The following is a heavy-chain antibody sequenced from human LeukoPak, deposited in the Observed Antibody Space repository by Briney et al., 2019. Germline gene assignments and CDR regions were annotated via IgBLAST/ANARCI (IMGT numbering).Heavy chain of an antibody. CDR1: GFTFSDYY. Sequence: GGSLRLSCAASGFTFSDYYMSWIRQAPGKGLEWVADIKEDGSEKSYVDSVKGRFTISRDNAENSLYLQMNTLRAEDTAVYYCARDLVWFGEPKGCCNYMDVWGKGTTVTVSS. V-gene: IGHV3-7*01. CDR3: ARDLVWFGEPKGCCNYMDV. D-gene: IGHD3-10*01. J-gene: IGHJ6*03. CDR2: IKEDGSEK.